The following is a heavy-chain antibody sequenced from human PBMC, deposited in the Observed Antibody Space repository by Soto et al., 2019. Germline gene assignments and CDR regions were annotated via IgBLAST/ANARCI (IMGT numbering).Heavy chain of an antibody. D-gene: IGHD3-22*01. CDR1: GGSISSSSYY. V-gene: IGHV4-39*01. J-gene: IGHJ4*02. Sequence: SETLSLTCAVSGGSISSSSYYWGWIRQPPGKGLEWIGSIYYSGSTYYNPSLKSRVTISVDTSKNQFSLKLSSVTAADTAVYYCARRGYYYDSSGYPYYFDYWGQGTLVTVSS. CDR3: ARRGYYYDSSGYPYYFDY. CDR2: IYYSGST.